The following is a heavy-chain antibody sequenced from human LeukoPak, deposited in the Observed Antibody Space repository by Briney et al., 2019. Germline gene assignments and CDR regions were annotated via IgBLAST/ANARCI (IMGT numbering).Heavy chain of an antibody. V-gene: IGHV3-7*01. CDR2: IKQDGSEK. CDR3: ARDYSNRFDY. Sequence: PGGSLRLSXAASGFTFSSYWMTWVGQAPGKGLESVANIKQDGSEKYYVDSVKGRFTISRDNAKHSLYLQMNSLRAEDTAVYYCARDYSNRFDYWGQGTLVTVSS. J-gene: IGHJ4*02. D-gene: IGHD4-11*01. CDR1: GFTFSSYW.